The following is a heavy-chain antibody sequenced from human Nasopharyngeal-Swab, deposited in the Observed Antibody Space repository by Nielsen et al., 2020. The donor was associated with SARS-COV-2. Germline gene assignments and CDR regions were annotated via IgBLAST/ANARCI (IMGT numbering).Heavy chain of an antibody. J-gene: IGHJ4*02. D-gene: IGHD3-22*01. V-gene: IGHV3-74*01. CDR3: ASDQRDSRTGPGLDY. Sequence: WIRQPPGKGLVWVSRINSDGSSTSYADSVKGRFTISRDNAKNTLYLQMNSLRAEDTAVYYCASDQRDSRTGPGLDYWGQGTLVTVSS. CDR2: INSDGSST.